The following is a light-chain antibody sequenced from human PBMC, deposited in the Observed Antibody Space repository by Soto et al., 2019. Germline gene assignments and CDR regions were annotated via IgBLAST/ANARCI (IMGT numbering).Light chain of an antibody. CDR3: QQYYNWPRT. V-gene: IGKV3-15*01. J-gene: IGKJ2*01. Sequence: IVMKQAPATLSVSLGERATLSCRASQSVSSNLAWYQQKPGQAPRLLIYGASTWATGIPARFSGSGSGTECTLTISSLQSEDFAVYYCQQYYNWPRTFGQGTKLEIK. CDR2: GAS. CDR1: QSVSSN.